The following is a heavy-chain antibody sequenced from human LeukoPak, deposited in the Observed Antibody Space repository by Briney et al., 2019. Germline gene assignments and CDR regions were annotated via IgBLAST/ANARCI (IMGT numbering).Heavy chain of an antibody. CDR1: GFTFTAYG. Sequence: PGGSLRLSCAASGFTFTAYGMHWVRQAPGKGLEWLAVISFDGSGQYYADSVKGRFTISRDDSKNMLYLQMNSLRVEDTAVYYCARDLNLGTTDSYWGQGTLATISS. CDR3: ARDLNLGTTDSY. D-gene: IGHD4-4*01. J-gene: IGHJ4*02. V-gene: IGHV3-30*03. CDR2: ISFDGSGQ.